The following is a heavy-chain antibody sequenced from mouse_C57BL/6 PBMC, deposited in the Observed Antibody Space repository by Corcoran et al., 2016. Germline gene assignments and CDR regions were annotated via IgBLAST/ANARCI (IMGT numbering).Heavy chain of an antibody. D-gene: IGHD2-1*01. CDR1: GYTFTDYY. Sequence: QIQLQQSGPELVKPGASVKISCKASGYTFTDYYINWVKQRPGQGLEWIGWIYPGSGNTKYNEKFKGKATLTVDTSSSTAYMQLSSLTSADSAVYFCARQQIYYGNPYAMDYWGQGTSVTVSS. CDR3: ARQQIYYGNPYAMDY. V-gene: IGHV1-84*01. J-gene: IGHJ4*01. CDR2: IYPGSGNT.